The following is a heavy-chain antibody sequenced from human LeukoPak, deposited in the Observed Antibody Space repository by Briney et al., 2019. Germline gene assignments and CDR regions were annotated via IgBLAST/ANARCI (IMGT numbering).Heavy chain of an antibody. Sequence: GGSLRLSCAASGFTFSSYTMVWVRQAPGKGLEWVAVISYDGSNKYYADSVKGRFTISRDNSKNTLYLQMNSLRAEDTAVYYCAKDVLCTNGVCYPTFDYWGQGTLVTVSS. CDR2: ISYDGSNK. D-gene: IGHD2-8*01. V-gene: IGHV3-30*18. CDR1: GFTFSSYT. CDR3: AKDVLCTNGVCYPTFDY. J-gene: IGHJ4*02.